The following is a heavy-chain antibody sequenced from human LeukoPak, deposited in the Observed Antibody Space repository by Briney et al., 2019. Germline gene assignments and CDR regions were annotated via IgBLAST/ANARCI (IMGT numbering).Heavy chain of an antibody. CDR3: ARAEKYSSSSYYYGMDV. V-gene: IGHV4-59*01. Sequence: SETLSLTCTVSGGSISSYYWSWIRQPPGKGLEWIGYIYYSGSTNYNPSLKSRVTISVDTSKNQFSLKLSSVTAADTAVYYCARAEKYSSSSYYYGMDVWGQGTTVTVSS. D-gene: IGHD6-13*01. CDR1: GGSISSYY. J-gene: IGHJ6*02. CDR2: IYYSGST.